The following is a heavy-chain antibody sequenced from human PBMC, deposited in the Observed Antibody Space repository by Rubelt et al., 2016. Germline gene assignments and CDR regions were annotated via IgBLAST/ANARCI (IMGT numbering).Heavy chain of an antibody. J-gene: IGHJ4*02. CDR3: ARYDSSGDYRRGGDY. CDR2: ISYSGSN. D-gene: IGHD3-22*01. CDR1: GGSISSSSYY. V-gene: IGHV4-39*01. Sequence: QLQLQESGPGLVKPSETLSLTCTVSGGSISSSSYYWGWIRQPPGKGLEWIGSISYSGSNYYNPSPKSRVTIAVDTSQNQFALKLSAVTAAETAWYYCARYDSSGDYRRGGDYWGQGTLVTVSS.